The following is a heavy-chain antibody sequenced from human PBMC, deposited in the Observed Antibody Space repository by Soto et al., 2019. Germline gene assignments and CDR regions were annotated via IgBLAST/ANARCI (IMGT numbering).Heavy chain of an antibody. CDR1: GGSIGSGAYY. CDR2: IYYSGST. D-gene: IGHD6-13*01. J-gene: IGHJ4*02. CDR3: ARIKGGAAGNFDY. Sequence: PSETLSLTCTVSGGSIGSGAYYWTWIRQYPGKGLEWIGYIYYSGSTYYNPSLKSRVTISVDTSKNQFSLKLSSVTAADTAVYYCARIKGGAAGNFDYWGQGTLVTVSS. V-gene: IGHV4-31*03.